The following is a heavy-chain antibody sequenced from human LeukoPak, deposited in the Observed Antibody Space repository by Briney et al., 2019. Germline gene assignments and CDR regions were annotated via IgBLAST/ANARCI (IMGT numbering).Heavy chain of an antibody. D-gene: IGHD3-22*01. CDR1: GGSISSGDYS. CDR3: ALQSRYYDSSGYYIYHAFDI. CDR2: IYYSGST. Sequence: SETLSLTCTVSGGSISSGDYSWSWIRQPPGKGLEWIGYIYYSGSTYYNPSLKSRVTISVDTSKNQFSLKLSSVTAADTAVYYCALQSRYYDSSGYYIYHAFDIWGQGTMVTVSS. J-gene: IGHJ3*02. V-gene: IGHV4-30-4*01.